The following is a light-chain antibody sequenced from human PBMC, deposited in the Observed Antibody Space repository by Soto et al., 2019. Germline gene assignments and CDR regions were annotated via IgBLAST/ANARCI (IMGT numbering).Light chain of an antibody. Sequence: QSVLTQPPSASGTPGQKITISCSGSTSDIGSNTVNWYQQVPGTAPKLLIYANNQRPSGVPDRFSGSKSGTSASLAISGLQSEDEADYFCEAWDDRLKCPVVGGGTKPTVL. CDR3: EAWDDRLKCPV. J-gene: IGLJ3*02. CDR1: TSDIGSNT. V-gene: IGLV1-44*01. CDR2: ANN.